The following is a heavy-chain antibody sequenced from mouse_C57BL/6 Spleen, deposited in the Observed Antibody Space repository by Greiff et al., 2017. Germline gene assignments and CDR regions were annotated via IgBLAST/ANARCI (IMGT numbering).Heavy chain of an antibody. J-gene: IGHJ3*01. CDR1: GFTFSDYG. D-gene: IGHD2-5*01. Sequence: EVKVVESGGGLVKPGGSLKLSCAASGFTFSDYGMHWVRQAPEKGLEWVAYISSGSSTIYYADTVKGRFTISRDNAKNTLFLQMTSLRSEDTAMYYCARDSYYSNPWFAYWGQGTLVTVSA. CDR2: ISSGSSTI. V-gene: IGHV5-17*01. CDR3: ARDSYYSNPWFAY.